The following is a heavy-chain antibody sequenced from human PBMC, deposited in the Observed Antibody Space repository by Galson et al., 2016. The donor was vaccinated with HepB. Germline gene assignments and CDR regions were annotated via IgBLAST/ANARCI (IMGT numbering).Heavy chain of an antibody. Sequence: SLRLSCAASGFTFSSYGMHWVRQAPGKGLEWVAVIWYDGTNKYYADSVKGRFTISRDNSKNTLYLQMNSLRAEDTAVYFCARWAAAGRLDYWGQGTLVTVSS. D-gene: IGHD6-13*01. CDR3: ARWAAAGRLDY. V-gene: IGHV3-33*01. J-gene: IGHJ4*02. CDR2: IWYDGTNK. CDR1: GFTFSSYG.